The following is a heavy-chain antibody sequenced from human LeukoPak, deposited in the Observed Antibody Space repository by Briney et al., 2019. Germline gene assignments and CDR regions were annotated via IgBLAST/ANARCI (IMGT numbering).Heavy chain of an antibody. D-gene: IGHD5-12*01. J-gene: IGHJ4*02. CDR1: GFTVNSNY. CDR3: ARDESDSGYDFDY. V-gene: IGHV3-21*01. CDR2: ISSSSSYI. Sequence: GGSLRLSCAASGFTVNSNYMNWVRQAPGKGLEWVSSISSSSSYIYYADSVKGRFTISRDNAKNSLYLQMNSLRAEDTAVYYCARDESDSGYDFDYWGQGTLVTVSS.